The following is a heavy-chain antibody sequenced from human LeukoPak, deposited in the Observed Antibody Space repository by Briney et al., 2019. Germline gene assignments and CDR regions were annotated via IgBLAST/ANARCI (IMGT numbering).Heavy chain of an antibody. CDR2: INLNGGST. V-gene: IGHV3-20*04. D-gene: IGHD3-9*01. CDR3: ASFGSNYDIWTGDY. Sequence: RPGGSLRLSCAASGFTFDDYGMSWVRQAPGKGLEWVSGINLNGGSTGYADSAKGRFTISRDNAKNSLYLQMQSLRAEDTALYYCASFGSNYDIWTGDYWGQGTVVSVSS. CDR1: GFTFDDYG. J-gene: IGHJ4*02.